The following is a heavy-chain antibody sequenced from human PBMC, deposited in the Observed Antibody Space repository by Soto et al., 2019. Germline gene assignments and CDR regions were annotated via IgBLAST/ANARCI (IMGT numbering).Heavy chain of an antibody. CDR3: ARSRAFGYQLLPVGSPGY. Sequence: QVQLVQSGAEVQKPGSSVKVSCKASGGTFSSYTISWVRQAPGQGLEWMGRIIPILGIANYAQKFQGRATITADKSTSTAYMELSSLRSEDTAVYYCARSRAFGYQLLPVGSPGYWGQGTLVTVSS. J-gene: IGHJ4*02. V-gene: IGHV1-69*02. D-gene: IGHD2-2*01. CDR2: IIPILGIA. CDR1: GGTFSSYT.